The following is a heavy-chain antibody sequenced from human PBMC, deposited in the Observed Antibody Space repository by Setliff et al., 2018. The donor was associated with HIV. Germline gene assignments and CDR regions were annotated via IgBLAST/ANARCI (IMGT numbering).Heavy chain of an antibody. Sequence: PSETLSLTCSVSGGSMSRVYWTWIRQPPGKGLEWIGYVSASGTTKYNPSLQSRVTISGDSSKNQFSLRLSSVTAADTAVYYCARGTAYYNFWSGYSQDYYYYMDVWGKGTTVTVSS. CDR1: GGSMSRVY. D-gene: IGHD3-3*01. CDR2: VSASGTT. J-gene: IGHJ6*03. CDR3: ARGTAYYNFWSGYSQDYYYYMDV. V-gene: IGHV4-4*08.